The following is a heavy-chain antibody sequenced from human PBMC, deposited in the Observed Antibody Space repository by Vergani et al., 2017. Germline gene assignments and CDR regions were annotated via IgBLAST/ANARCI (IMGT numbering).Heavy chain of an antibody. V-gene: IGHV4-59*01. CDR3: ARDILELGIWDY. D-gene: IGHD7-27*01. CDR1: GGSISSYY. CDR2: IYYSGST. Sequence: QVQLQESGPGLVKPSETLSLTCTVSGGSISSYYWSWIRQPPGKGLEWIGYIYYSGSTNYNPSLKSRVTISVDTSKNQFSLKLSSVTAADTAVYYCARDILELGIWDYWGQGTLVTVSS. J-gene: IGHJ4*02.